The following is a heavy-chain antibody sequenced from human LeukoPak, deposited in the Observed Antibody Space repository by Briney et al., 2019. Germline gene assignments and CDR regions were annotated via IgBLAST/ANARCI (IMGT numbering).Heavy chain of an antibody. J-gene: IGHJ4*02. D-gene: IGHD2-21*01. V-gene: IGHV3-21*01. CDR1: GVTFSSYS. CDR3: ARDRLRAGGPDY. CDR2: ISSSSSYI. Sequence: PGGSLRLSCAASGVTFSSYSMNWVRQAPGKGLEWVPSISSSSSYIYYADSGKGRFTISRHNAKNSLYLQMNSLRAEDTAVYYCARDRLRAGGPDYWGQGTLVTVSS.